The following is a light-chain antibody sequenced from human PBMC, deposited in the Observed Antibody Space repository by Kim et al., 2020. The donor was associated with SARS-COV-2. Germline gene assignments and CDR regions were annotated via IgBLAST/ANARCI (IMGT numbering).Light chain of an antibody. CDR3: AAWDDSLNGLV. CDR1: RSNIGNNA. V-gene: IGLV1-36*01. CDR2: YDD. J-gene: IGLJ2*01. Sequence: PRVTISCSGSRSNIGNNAVNWYQQLPGKAPKLLIYYDDLLPSGVSDRFSGSKSGTSASLAISGLQSEDEADYYCAAWDDSLNGLVFGGGTQLTVL.